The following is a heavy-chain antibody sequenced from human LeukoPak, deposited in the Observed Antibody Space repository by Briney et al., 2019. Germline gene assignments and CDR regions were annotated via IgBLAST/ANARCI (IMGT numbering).Heavy chain of an antibody. J-gene: IGHJ5*02. CDR1: GGTFSSYA. V-gene: IGHV1-69*05. Sequence: SVKVSCKASGGTFSSYAISWVRQAPGQGLEWMGGIIPISGTANYAQKFQGRVTITTDESTSTAYMELSSLRSEDTAVYYCAREKSEDYYDSSGYSGFDPWGQGTLVTVSS. CDR2: IIPISGTA. D-gene: IGHD3-22*01. CDR3: AREKSEDYYDSSGYSGFDP.